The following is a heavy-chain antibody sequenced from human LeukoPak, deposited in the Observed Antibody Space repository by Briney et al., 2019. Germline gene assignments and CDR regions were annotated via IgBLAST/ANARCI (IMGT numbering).Heavy chain of an antibody. CDR1: GYSINNYW. D-gene: IGHD2-15*01. CDR3: ARQEYCSGGSCYTWFDP. J-gene: IGHJ5*02. V-gene: IGHV5-51*01. Sequence: GESLKISCKGSGYSINNYWIGWVRQLPGKGLEWMGIIYPADSDIRYSPSFQGQVTISADKSISTAYLQWSSLKASDTAMYYCARQEYCSGGSCYTWFDPWGQGTLVIVSS. CDR2: IYPADSDI.